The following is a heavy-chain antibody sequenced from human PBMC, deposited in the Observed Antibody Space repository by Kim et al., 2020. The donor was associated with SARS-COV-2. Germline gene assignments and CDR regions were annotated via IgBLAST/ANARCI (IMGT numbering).Heavy chain of an antibody. V-gene: IGHV3-23*01. J-gene: IGHJ4*02. D-gene: IGHD3-22*01. Sequence: RGRFPISRDNSKNTLYLQMNSLRAEDTAVYYCAKDNINYYDNSGYSNFDYWGQGTLVTVSS. CDR3: AKDNINYYDNSGYSNFDY.